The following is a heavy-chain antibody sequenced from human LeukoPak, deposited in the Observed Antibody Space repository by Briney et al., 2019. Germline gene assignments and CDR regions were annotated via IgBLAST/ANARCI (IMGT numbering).Heavy chain of an antibody. CDR2: IRSSSDGGTI. J-gene: IGHJ4*02. V-gene: IGHV3-15*07. CDR1: GFTFSNAW. CDR3: TRTWPGNTCFNF. Sequence: TGGSLRLSCATSGFTFSNAWMNWVRQAPGKGLEWVGRIRSSSDGGTIDYAAPVKGRFTLSRDDSKTTLYLQMDSLETEDTAIYYCTRTWPGNTCFNFWGQGTLVTVSS. D-gene: IGHD1-7*01.